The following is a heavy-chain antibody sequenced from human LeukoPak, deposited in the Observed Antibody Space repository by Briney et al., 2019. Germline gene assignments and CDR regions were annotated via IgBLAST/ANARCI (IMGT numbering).Heavy chain of an antibody. D-gene: IGHD3/OR15-3a*01. CDR2: ISYDGSNK. CDR3: AKGLENAAWTLYY. CDR1: GFTFSSYG. V-gene: IGHV3-30*18. J-gene: IGHJ4*02. Sequence: AGRSLRLSCAASGFTFSSYGMHWVRQAPGKGLEWVAVISYDGSNKYYADSVKGRFTISRDNSKNTLYLQMNSLRAEDTAVYYCAKGLENAAWTLYYWGQGTLVTVSS.